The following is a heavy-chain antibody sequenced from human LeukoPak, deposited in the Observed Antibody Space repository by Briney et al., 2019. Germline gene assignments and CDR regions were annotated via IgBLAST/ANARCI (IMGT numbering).Heavy chain of an antibody. CDR1: GFIFSSYG. CDR3: AIETTGDAFDI. D-gene: IGHD4-17*01. J-gene: IGHJ3*02. V-gene: IGHV3-30*02. Sequence: GGSLRLSCAASGFIFSSYGMHWVRQAPGKGLEWVAFIRYDGSKKYYADSVKGRFTISRDNSKNTLYLQMNSLRAEDTAVYYCAIETTGDAFDIWGQGTMVTVSS. CDR2: IRYDGSKK.